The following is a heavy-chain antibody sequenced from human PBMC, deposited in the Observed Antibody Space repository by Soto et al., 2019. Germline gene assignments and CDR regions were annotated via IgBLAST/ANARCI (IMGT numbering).Heavy chain of an antibody. Sequence: SETLSLTCTVSGGSISRYYWIWIRQPPGKGLEWIGYIYYSGSTNYNPSLKSRVTISVDTSKNQFSLKLNSVTAADTAVYYCARLTPLWSSSWYPAWYFDLRGRGTLVTGSS. CDR2: IYYSGST. V-gene: IGHV4-59*08. CDR3: ARLTPLWSSSWYPAWYFDL. CDR1: GGSISRYY. J-gene: IGHJ2*01. D-gene: IGHD6-13*01.